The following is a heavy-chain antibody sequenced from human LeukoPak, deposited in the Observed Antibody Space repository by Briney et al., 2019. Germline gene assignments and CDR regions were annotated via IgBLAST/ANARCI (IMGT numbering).Heavy chain of an antibody. CDR2: IYSSGST. V-gene: IGHV4-59*01. CDR1: CGSLRSYY. CDR3: ASGSGYYYFDY. J-gene: IGHJ4*02. Sequence: LETLSLTRTVSCGSLRSYYWSWNRQPPGKGLEWIGYIYSSGSTNYNPSLKSRVTISVDTSKNQFSLKLSSVTAADTAVYYCASGSGYYYFDYWGQGTLVTVSS. D-gene: IGHD3-22*01.